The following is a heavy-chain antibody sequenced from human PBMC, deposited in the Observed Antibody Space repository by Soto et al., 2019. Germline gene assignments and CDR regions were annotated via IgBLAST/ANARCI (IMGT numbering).Heavy chain of an antibody. CDR3: ASNFSYAEGYYYYGIDF. V-gene: IGHV3-74*01. CDR2: VNSDGSTT. Sequence: PGGSLRLSCAASGFTFSNYWMHWVRQAPGKGLVWVSRVNSDGSTTNYADSVKGRFTISRDNAKNTLHLQMNSLGAEDTAVYYCASNFSYAEGYYYYGIDFWGQGITVTVSS. CDR1: GFTFSNYW. D-gene: IGHD6-13*01. J-gene: IGHJ6*02.